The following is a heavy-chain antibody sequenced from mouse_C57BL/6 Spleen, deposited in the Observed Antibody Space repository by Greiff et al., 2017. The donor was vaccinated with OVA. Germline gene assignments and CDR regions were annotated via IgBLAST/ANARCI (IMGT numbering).Heavy chain of an antibody. CDR1: GYTFTSYW. CDR3: ARGGEIYYDDDGGFAY. Sequence: QVQLQQPGAELVKPGASVKLSCKASGYTFTSYWMHWVKQRPGQGLEWIGMIHPNSGSTNYNEKFKSKATLTVDKSSSTAYMQLSSLTSEDSAVYYCARGGEIYYDDDGGFAYWGQGTLVTVSA. V-gene: IGHV1-64*01. J-gene: IGHJ3*01. D-gene: IGHD2-4*01. CDR2: IHPNSGST.